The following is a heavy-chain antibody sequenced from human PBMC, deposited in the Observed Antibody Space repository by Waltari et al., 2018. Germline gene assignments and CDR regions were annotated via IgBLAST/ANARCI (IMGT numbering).Heavy chain of an antibody. D-gene: IGHD3-22*01. J-gene: IGHJ4*02. CDR3: ARLAYDSSGYYSYYFDY. V-gene: IGHV4-38-2*01. CDR1: GYSISSGYY. Sequence: QVQLQESGPGLVKPSETLSLTCAVSGYSISSGYYWGWIRQPPGKGLEWIGSIYHSGSTYYNPSLKSRVTISVDTSKNQFSLKLSSVTAADTAVYYCARLAYDSSGYYSYYFDYWGQGTLVTVSS. CDR2: IYHSGST.